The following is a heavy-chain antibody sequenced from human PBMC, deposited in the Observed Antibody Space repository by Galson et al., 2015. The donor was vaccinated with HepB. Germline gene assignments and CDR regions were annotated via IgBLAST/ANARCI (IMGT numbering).Heavy chain of an antibody. CDR2: ISSSSSTI. CDR3: ARDRITIFGVVISYNWFDP. V-gene: IGHV3-48*04. J-gene: IGHJ5*02. CDR1: GFTFSSYS. Sequence: SLRLSCAASGFTFSSYSMNWVRQAPGKGLEWVSYISSSSSTIYYADSVKGRFTISRDNAKNSLYLQMNSLRAEDTAVYYCARDRITIFGVVISYNWFDPWGQGTLVTVSS. D-gene: IGHD3-3*01.